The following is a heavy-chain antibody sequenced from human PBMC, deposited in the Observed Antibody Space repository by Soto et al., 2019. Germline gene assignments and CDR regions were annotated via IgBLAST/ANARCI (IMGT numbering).Heavy chain of an antibody. Sequence: QLQLHESGPGLVKPSETLSLACIVSGGSVSSGNYYWGWIRQPPGKGLEWIGSMYYGGSTFYNPSLKRRVTMYVDTSKNQFSLELSSVTAADTAVYFCARRGVTTPLNFFDLWGQGTLVTVSS. CDR3: ARRGVTTPLNFFDL. D-gene: IGHD4-17*01. CDR2: MYYGGST. J-gene: IGHJ5*02. CDR1: GGSVSSGNYY. V-gene: IGHV4-39*01.